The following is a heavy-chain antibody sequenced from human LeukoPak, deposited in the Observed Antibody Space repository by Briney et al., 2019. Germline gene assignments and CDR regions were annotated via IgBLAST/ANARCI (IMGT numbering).Heavy chain of an antibody. CDR2: ISDSSETK. CDR3: ARAAGVPAACFDY. CDR1: GFTFSYES. D-gene: IGHD2-2*01. Sequence: GGSLRLSSAASGFTFSYESMNWGRQAPGKGLEWVSHISDSSETKYYADSVQGRFTISRDNAKNSLYLQMNSLRAEDTAVYYYARAAGVPAACFDYWGQGALVTVSS. J-gene: IGHJ4*02. V-gene: IGHV3-48*01.